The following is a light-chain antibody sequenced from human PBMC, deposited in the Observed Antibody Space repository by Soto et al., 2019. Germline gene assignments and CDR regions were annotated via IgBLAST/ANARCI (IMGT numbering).Light chain of an antibody. Sequence: ENVLTQSPGTLSLSPGERATLSCRASQSVSSYLAWYQQKPGQAPRLLIYDASNRATGIPARFSGSGSGTDFTLTVSSLEPEDFAVYYCQQRSNWPRGTFGQGTRLEIK. CDR1: QSVSSY. V-gene: IGKV3-11*01. CDR3: QQRSNWPRGT. CDR2: DAS. J-gene: IGKJ5*01.